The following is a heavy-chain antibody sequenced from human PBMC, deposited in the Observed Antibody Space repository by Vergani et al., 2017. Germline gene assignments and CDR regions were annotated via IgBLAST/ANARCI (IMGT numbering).Heavy chain of an antibody. CDR2: IIPIFGTA. CDR3: ARYGTSGSYDYFDY. J-gene: IGHJ4*02. D-gene: IGHD1-26*01. Sequence: QVQLVQSGAEVKKPGASVKVSCKASGYTFTGYYMHWVRQAPGQGLEWMGRIIPIFGTANYAQKFQGRVTITADESTSTAYMELSSLRSEDTAVYYCARYGTSGSYDYFDYWGQGTLVTVSS. V-gene: IGHV1-69*18. CDR1: GYTFTGYY.